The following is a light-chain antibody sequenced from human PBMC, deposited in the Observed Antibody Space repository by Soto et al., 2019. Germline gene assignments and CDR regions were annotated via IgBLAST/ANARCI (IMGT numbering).Light chain of an antibody. J-gene: IGKJ3*01. CDR2: RSS. V-gene: IGKV1-5*03. CDR3: QQYETYSGT. Sequence: DIQMTQSPSSLSASVGDRVTITCRASQIINTWLAWYQQKPGKAPKLIIYRSSNLVNGVPSRFSGSGSGTEFTLTIISLQPDDFSIYYCQQYETYSGTFGPGTKVDL. CDR1: QIINTW.